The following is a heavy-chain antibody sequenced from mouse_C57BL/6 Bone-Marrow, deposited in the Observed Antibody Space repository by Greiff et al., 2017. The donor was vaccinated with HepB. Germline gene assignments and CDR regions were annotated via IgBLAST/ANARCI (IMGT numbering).Heavy chain of an antibody. D-gene: IGHD1-1*01. CDR1: GFTFNTYA. V-gene: IGHV10-3*01. Sequence: EVMLVESGGGLVQPKGSLKLSCAASGFTFNTYAMPWVRQAPGQGLEWVARIRSKSSNYATYYADSVKDRFTLSSDDSQSMLYLQMNNLKTEDTAMYYCVRDQGLRYGYAMGYWGQGASVTVAS. CDR2: IRSKSSNYAT. CDR3: VRDQGLRYGYAMGY. J-gene: IGHJ4*01.